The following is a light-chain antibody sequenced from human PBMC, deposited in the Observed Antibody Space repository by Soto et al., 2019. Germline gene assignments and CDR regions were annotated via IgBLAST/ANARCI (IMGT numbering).Light chain of an antibody. CDR2: GAS. J-gene: IGKJ1*01. CDR1: QSVSSSY. Sequence: EIVLMQSPDTLSLSPGERATLSCRASQSVSSSYLAWYQQKPGQAPRLLIYGASRRATGIPDRFSGSGSGTDFTLTISRLEPEDFAVYYCQHYGSSRWTFGQGTKVEIK. CDR3: QHYGSSRWT. V-gene: IGKV3-20*01.